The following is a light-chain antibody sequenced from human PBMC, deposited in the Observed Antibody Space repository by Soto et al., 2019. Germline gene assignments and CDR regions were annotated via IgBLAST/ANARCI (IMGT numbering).Light chain of an antibody. CDR1: QTISNF. CDR2: AAS. J-gene: IGKJ2*01. CDR3: QQSYSTPHT. Sequence: DIQMTQSPSTLSAFVGDSVAITCRASQTISNFLAWYQQKPGKAPKLLIYAASSLQSGVPSRFSGSGSGTDFTLTISSLQPEDFATYYCQQSYSTPHTFGQGTNLEIK. V-gene: IGKV1-39*01.